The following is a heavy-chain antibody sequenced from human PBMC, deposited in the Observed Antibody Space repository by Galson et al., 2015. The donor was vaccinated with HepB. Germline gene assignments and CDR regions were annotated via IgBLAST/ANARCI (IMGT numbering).Heavy chain of an antibody. J-gene: IGHJ4*02. V-gene: IGHV5-10-1*01. D-gene: IGHD4-17*01. CDR1: GYSFTSYW. Sequence: SGAEVKKPGESLRISCKASGYSFTSYWITWVRQMPGKGLEWMGRIEPSDSYTNYSPSFQGHVTISADKSISTAYLQWSSLKASYTAMYYCARQRDYASPRIDYWGQGILVTVSS. CDR2: IEPSDSYT. CDR3: ARQRDYASPRIDY.